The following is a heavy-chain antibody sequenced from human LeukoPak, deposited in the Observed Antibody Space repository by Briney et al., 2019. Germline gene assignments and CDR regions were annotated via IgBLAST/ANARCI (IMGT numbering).Heavy chain of an antibody. V-gene: IGHV1-69*02. CDR3: ARNSGYDWGEGMDV. Sequence: SVKVSFKASGGTFSSYTISWVRQAPGQGLEWMGRIIPILGIANYAQKFQGRVTITADKSTSTAYMELSSLRSEDTAVYYCARNSGYDWGEGMDVWGQGTTVTVSS. D-gene: IGHD5-12*01. J-gene: IGHJ6*02. CDR1: GGTFSSYT. CDR2: IIPILGIA.